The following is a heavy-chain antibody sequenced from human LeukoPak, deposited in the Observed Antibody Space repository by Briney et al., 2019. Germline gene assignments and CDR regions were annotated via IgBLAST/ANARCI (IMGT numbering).Heavy chain of an antibody. CDR3: AKGGSSSSYYFDY. Sequence: PGGSLRLSCAASGFTFSSYGMRWVRQAPGKGLEWVAVISYDGSNKYYADSVKGRFTIPRDNSKNTLYLQMNSLRAEDTAVYYCAKGGSSSSYYFDYWGQGTLVTVSS. J-gene: IGHJ4*02. D-gene: IGHD6-6*01. V-gene: IGHV3-30*18. CDR2: ISYDGSNK. CDR1: GFTFSSYG.